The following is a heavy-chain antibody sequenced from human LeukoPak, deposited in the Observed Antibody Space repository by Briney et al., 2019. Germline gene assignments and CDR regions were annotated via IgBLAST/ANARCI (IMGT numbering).Heavy chain of an antibody. Sequence: GGSLRLSCAASGFIFMSYRMSWVRQAPGKGLEWVANIKEDGSEKYYVDSVKGRFTISIDNAENSLYLQMNSLRAEDTAVYYCARAPPFRAPKYAFDIWGQGTMVTVSS. CDR1: GFIFMSYR. CDR2: IKEDGSEK. J-gene: IGHJ3*02. D-gene: IGHD3-3*02. V-gene: IGHV3-7*01. CDR3: ARAPPFRAPKYAFDI.